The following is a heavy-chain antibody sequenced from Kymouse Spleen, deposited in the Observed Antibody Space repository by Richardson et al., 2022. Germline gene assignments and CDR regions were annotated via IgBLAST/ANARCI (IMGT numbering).Heavy chain of an antibody. D-gene: IGHD6-6*01. CDR1: GFTFDDYA. CDR2: ISWNSGSI. V-gene: IGHV3-9*01. Sequence: EVQLVESGGGLVQPGRSLRLSCAASGFTFDDYAMHWVRQAPGKGLEWVSGISWNSGSIGYADSVKGRFTISRDNAKNSLYLQMNSLRAEDTALYYCAKDMGQLVLFDYWGQGTLVTVSS. CDR3: AKDMGQLVLFDY. J-gene: IGHJ4*02.